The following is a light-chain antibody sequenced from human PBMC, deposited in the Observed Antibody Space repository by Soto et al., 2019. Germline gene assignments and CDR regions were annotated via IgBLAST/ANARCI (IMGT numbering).Light chain of an antibody. J-gene: IGLJ2*01. CDR3: SSYAGIKSPVL. CDR1: SSDIGTYNF. CDR2: QVT. Sequence: QSALTQPPSASGSPGQSVTISCTGTSSDIGTYNFVSWYQHRPGKAPKLMIFQVTKRPSGVPDRFSGSKSGNTASLTVSGLQAGDEADYYCSSYAGIKSPVLFGGGTKLTVL. V-gene: IGLV2-8*01.